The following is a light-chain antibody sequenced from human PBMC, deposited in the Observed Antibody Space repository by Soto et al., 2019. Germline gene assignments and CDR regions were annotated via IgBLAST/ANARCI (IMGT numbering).Light chain of an antibody. CDR2: GAS. CDR3: QQYIRWPLT. CDR1: QSVSSN. Sequence: EIVMTQSPATLPVSPGERATLSCRASQSVSSNLAWYQQKPGQAPSVLIYGASTRATGTPARFSGSGSGTEFTLTISSLQSEDFAVYYCQQYIRWPLTFGGGTKVEIK. V-gene: IGKV3-15*01. J-gene: IGKJ4*01.